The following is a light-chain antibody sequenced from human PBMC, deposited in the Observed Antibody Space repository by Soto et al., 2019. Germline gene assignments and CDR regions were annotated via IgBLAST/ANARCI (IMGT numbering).Light chain of an antibody. J-gene: IGLJ1*01. V-gene: IGLV2-8*01. CDR3: NSYVGSNNYV. CDR2: EVT. CDR1: SSDVGRYNY. Sequence: QSALTQPPSASGSPGQSVTISCIGTSSDVGRYNYVSWYQHHPGKAPKLIIYEVTKRPSGVPGRFSGSKSGNTASLTVSGLQADDEDDYHCNSYVGSNNYVFGTGTKSPS.